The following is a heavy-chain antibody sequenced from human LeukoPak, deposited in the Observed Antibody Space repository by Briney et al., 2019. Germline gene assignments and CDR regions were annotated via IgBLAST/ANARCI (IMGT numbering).Heavy chain of an antibody. J-gene: IGHJ4*02. V-gene: IGHV3-23*01. CDR3: AKIGGWSLNY. CDR2: VSAGAKT. Sequence: GGSLRLSCAASGFTFSSYAMSWVRQAPGKGLEWVSIVSAGAKTYYSDSVKGRFTISRDNSKNTLYLLMNSLRTEDTAVYYCAKIGGWSLNYWGQGTLVTVSS. D-gene: IGHD6-19*01. CDR1: GFTFSSYA.